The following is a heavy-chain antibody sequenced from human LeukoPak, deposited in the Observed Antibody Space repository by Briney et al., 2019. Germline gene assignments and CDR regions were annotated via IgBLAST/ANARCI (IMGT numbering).Heavy chain of an antibody. D-gene: IGHD5-24*01. Sequence: SETLSLTCTVSGGSISSGGYYWSWIRQHPGKGLEWIGYIYYNGSTYYNPSLKSRVTISVDTSKNQFSLKLSSVTAADTAVYYCARDGYNYYFDYWGQGTLVTVSS. CDR2: IYYNGST. CDR3: ARDGYNYYFDY. CDR1: GGSISSGGYY. V-gene: IGHV4-31*03. J-gene: IGHJ4*02.